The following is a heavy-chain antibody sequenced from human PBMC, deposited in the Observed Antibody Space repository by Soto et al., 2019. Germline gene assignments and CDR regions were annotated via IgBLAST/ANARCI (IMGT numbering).Heavy chain of an antibody. Sequence: EVQLVESGGGLVQPGRSLRLSCAASSFTFGDYAMHWVRQTPGKGLEWVSCISWDSGNIVYVDSVEGRFTISRDNAKNSLFLQMNSLRPEDTAFYYCTKGYTTSCFAHFDYWGHGDLVTVSS. CDR1: SFTFGDYA. CDR2: ISWDSGNI. D-gene: IGHD2-2*01. J-gene: IGHJ4*01. CDR3: TKGYTTSCFAHFDY. V-gene: IGHV3-9*01.